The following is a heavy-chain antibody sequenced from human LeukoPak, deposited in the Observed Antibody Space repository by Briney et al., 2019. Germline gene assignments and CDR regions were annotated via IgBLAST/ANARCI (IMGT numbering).Heavy chain of an antibody. J-gene: IGHJ4*02. Sequence: SETLSLTCTVSGGSISRDYWSWIRQPAGKGLEWIGRIYTSGSTNYNPSLKSRVTMSVDTSKNQFSLKLSSVTAADTAVYYCARGTGATTYILDYWGQGTLVTVSS. D-gene: IGHD1-26*01. CDR2: IYTSGST. CDR1: GGSISRDY. CDR3: ARGTGATTYILDY. V-gene: IGHV4-4*07.